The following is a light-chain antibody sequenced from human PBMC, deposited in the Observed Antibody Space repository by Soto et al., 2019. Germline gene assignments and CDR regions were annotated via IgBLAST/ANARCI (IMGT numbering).Light chain of an antibody. Sequence: VMTQSPDSLAVSLGERATINCKSSQSILSTSNNKNYLAWYQQKPGQPPKLIMYWASTRGSGVPDRFSGSGSGTDFTLTISRLQAEDVAVYYCQQYYSTPWTFGQGTKVEIK. J-gene: IGKJ1*01. CDR1: QSILSTSNNKNY. V-gene: IGKV4-1*01. CDR2: WAS. CDR3: QQYYSTPWT.